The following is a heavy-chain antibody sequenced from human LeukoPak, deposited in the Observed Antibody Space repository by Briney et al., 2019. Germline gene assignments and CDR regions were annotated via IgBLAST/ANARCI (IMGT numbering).Heavy chain of an antibody. CDR1: GFTFSSYA. CDR2: ISYDGSNK. CDR3: ASDSSGAGRDYMDV. D-gene: IGHD3-22*01. J-gene: IGHJ6*03. Sequence: GRSLRLSCAASGFTFSSYAMHWVRQAPGKGLEWVAVISYDGSNKYYADSVKGRFTIFRDNSKNTLYLQMNSLRAEDTAVYYCASDSSGAGRDYMDVWGKGTTVTVSS. V-gene: IGHV3-30*01.